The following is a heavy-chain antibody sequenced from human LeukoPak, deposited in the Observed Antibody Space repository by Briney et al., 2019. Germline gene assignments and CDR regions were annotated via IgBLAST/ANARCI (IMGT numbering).Heavy chain of an antibody. J-gene: IGHJ4*02. V-gene: IGHV3-23*01. CDR2: ISGSGHST. D-gene: IGHD4-11*01. CDR1: GFTFNSYA. CDR3: AKLGATVTTLGY. Sequence: PGGSLRLSCAASGFTFNSYAMNWVRQAPGRGLEWVSAISGSGHSTYYADSVKGRFSISRDNSKNTLYLQMNSLRAEDTAVYYCAKLGATVTTLGYWGQGTLVTVSS.